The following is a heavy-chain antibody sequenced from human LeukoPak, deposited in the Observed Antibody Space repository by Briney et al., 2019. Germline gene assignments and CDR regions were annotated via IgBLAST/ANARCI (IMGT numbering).Heavy chain of an antibody. J-gene: IGHJ5*02. V-gene: IGHV4-34*01. D-gene: IGHD3-10*01. CDR2: INHSGST. CDR3: ARRYYYGSGSYPFDP. CDR1: GGSFSGYY. Sequence: SETLSLTCAVYGGSFSGYYWSWIRQPPGKGLEWIGGINHSGSTNYNPSLKSRVTISVDTSKNQFSLKLSSVTAADTAVYYCARRYYYGSGSYPFDPWGQGTLVTVSS.